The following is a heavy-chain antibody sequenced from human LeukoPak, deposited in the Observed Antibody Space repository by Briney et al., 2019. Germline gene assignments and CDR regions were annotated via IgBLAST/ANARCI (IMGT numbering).Heavy chain of an antibody. J-gene: IGHJ4*02. V-gene: IGHV3-23*01. CDR3: AKELYGNPSGY. CDR2: IRGDGGTI. D-gene: IGHD2-8*01. Sequence: GGSLRLSCAASGFPLRSSAMSWVRQAPGKGLEWVSAIRGDGGTISYAASVRGRFTISRDNAKNTLFLQMSSLRAGDTALYYCAKELYGNPSGYWGQGTRVTVSS. CDR1: GFPLRSSA.